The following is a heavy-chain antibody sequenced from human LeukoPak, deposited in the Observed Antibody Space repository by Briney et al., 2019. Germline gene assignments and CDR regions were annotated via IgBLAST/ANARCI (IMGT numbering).Heavy chain of an antibody. J-gene: IGHJ4*02. Sequence: SETLSLTCTVSGGSLSSGSYYWSWIRQPPGKGLEWIGYMYYIGSTNYNPSLKSRVTISVDTSKNQFSLKLSSVTAADTAVYYCARFSIVVVPAAMKRDYYFDYWGQGTLVTVSS. D-gene: IGHD2-2*01. CDR2: MYYIGST. CDR1: GGSLSSGSYY. CDR3: ARFSIVVVPAAMKRDYYFDY. V-gene: IGHV4-61*01.